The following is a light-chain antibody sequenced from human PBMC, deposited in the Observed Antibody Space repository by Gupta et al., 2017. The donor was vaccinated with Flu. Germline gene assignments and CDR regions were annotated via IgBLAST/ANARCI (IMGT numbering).Light chain of an antibody. CDR1: NSNIGNKY. Sequence: QSVLTPPPSVSAAPGQTVTISCSGSNSNIGNKYVSWYRQLPGKAPKLIIYENNQRPSGIPDRFSGSKSGTSATLGFTGLQTGDEADYYCGTWDSSLSAQVFGTGTKVTVL. J-gene: IGLJ1*01. CDR2: ENN. CDR3: GTWDSSLSAQV. V-gene: IGLV1-51*02.